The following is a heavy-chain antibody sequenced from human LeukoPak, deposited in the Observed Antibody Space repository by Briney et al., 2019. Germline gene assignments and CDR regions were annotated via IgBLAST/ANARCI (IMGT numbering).Heavy chain of an antibody. V-gene: IGHV4-4*02. CDR2: IYRSGGT. CDR1: GGSISRSTNW. J-gene: IGHJ6*03. Sequence: SGTLSLTCAVSGGSISRSTNWWSWVRQPPGKGLEWIGEIYRSGGTNYNPSLKSRITISVDKSQNQFSLKVNSLNAADTAVYYCVANGYYCMDVWSKGTTVTVSS. CDR3: VANGYYCMDV. D-gene: IGHD2-8*01.